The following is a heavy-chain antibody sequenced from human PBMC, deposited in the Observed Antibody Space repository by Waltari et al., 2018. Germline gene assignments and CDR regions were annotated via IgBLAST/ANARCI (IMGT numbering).Heavy chain of an antibody. CDR1: GGTFSSYA. V-gene: IGHV1-69*04. CDR2: IIPILGIA. CDR3: ARDGGPGSPFDP. D-gene: IGHD3-10*01. J-gene: IGHJ5*02. Sequence: QVQLVQSGAEVKKPGSSVKVSCKASGGTFSSYAISWVRQAPGQGLEWMGGIIPILGIANYAQKFQGRVTITADESTSTAYMELSSLRSEDTAVYYWARDGGPGSPFDPWGQGTLVTVSS.